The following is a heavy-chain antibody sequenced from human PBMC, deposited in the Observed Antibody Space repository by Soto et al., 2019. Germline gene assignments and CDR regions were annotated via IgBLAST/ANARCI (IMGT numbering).Heavy chain of an antibody. CDR2: IYYSGST. J-gene: IGHJ6*02. CDR1: GGSISSYY. D-gene: IGHD6-13*01. CDR3: ARSYSSSGYFYYGMDV. V-gene: IGHV4-59*01. Sequence: SETLSLTCTVSGGSISSYYWSWIRQPPGKGLEWIGYIYYSGSTNYNPSLKSRVTISVDTSKNQFSLRMTSMNAADTAVYYCARSYSSSGYFYYGMDVWGQGTTVTVSS.